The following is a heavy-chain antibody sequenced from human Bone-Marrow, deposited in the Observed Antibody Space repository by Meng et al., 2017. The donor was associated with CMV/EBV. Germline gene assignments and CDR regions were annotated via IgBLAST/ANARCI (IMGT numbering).Heavy chain of an antibody. Sequence: GESLKISCAASGFTFSSYAMHWVRQAPGKGLEWVAVISYDGSNKYYADSVKGRFTISRDNSKNTLYLQMNSLRAEDTAVYYCARDHSAYDTRHPEYHYDYWGQGTVVTVSS. J-gene: IGHJ4*02. CDR1: GFTFSSYA. D-gene: IGHD5-12*01. CDR2: ISYDGSNK. V-gene: IGHV3-30-3*01. CDR3: ARDHSAYDTRHPEYHYDY.